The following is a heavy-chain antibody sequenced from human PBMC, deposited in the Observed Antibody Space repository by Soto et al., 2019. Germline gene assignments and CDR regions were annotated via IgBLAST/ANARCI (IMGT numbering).Heavy chain of an antibody. CDR2: IYYSGST. D-gene: IGHD2-15*01. V-gene: IGHV4-39*01. CDR3: ARHDPDMVVVVAPPRGNYYYGMDV. CDR1: GGSISSSSYY. Sequence: SETLSLTCTVSGGSISSSSYYWGWIRQPPGKGLEWIGSIYYSGSTYYNPSLKSRVTISVDTSKNQFSLKLSSVTAADTAVYYCARHDPDMVVVVAPPRGNYYYGMDVWGEGTTVTVT. J-gene: IGHJ6*02.